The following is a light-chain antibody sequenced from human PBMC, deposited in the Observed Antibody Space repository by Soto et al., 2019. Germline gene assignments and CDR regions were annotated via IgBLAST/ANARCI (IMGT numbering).Light chain of an antibody. CDR1: QDISDY. Sequence: TQSPSSLSASVGDRVTTTCRASQDISDYLAWYQQKPGQAPRLLIYGASSRATGIPDRFSGSGSGTDFTLTISRLEPEDFAVYYCQQYGSSRTFGQGTKVDIK. V-gene: IGKV3-20*01. J-gene: IGKJ1*01. CDR2: GAS. CDR3: QQYGSSRT.